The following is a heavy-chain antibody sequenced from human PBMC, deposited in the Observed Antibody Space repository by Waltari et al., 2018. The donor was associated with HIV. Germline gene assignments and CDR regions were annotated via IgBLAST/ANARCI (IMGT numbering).Heavy chain of an antibody. D-gene: IGHD6-13*01. V-gene: IGHV4-59*08. Sequence: QVQLQESGPGLVKPSETLSPTCTVPGGSISSYYWIWRRQPPGKGLEWIGYISYSGSTNYNPSLKSRVTISVDTSKNQFSLKLSSVTAADTAVYYCARHGGYSSPLGYWGQGTLVTVSS. CDR2: ISYSGST. CDR3: ARHGGYSSPLGY. J-gene: IGHJ4*02. CDR1: GGSISSYY.